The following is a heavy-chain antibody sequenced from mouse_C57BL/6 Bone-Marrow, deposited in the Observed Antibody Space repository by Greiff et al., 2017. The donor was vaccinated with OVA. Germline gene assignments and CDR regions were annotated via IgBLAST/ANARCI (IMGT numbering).Heavy chain of an antibody. CDR3: ARSPPQSPYYYGSSYGSDY. CDR2: INPNNGGT. J-gene: IGHJ2*01. CDR1: GYTFTDYY. V-gene: IGHV1-26*01. Sequence: EVQLQQSGPELVKPGASVKISCKASGYTFTDYYMNWVKQSHGKSLEWLGDINPNNGGTSYHQQFKGKATLTVDKSSSTAYMELRSLTSEDSAVYYGARSPPQSPYYYGSSYGSDYWCQGTTLTVSS. D-gene: IGHD1-1*01.